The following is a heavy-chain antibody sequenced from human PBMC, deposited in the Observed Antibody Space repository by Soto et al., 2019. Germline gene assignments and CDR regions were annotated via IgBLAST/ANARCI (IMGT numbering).Heavy chain of an antibody. CDR2: ISTDGDNT. CDR3: AKRATGTYFDY. Sequence: GGSLILSCSASGFTFSIYAMHWVRQAPGKGLEYVSSISTDGDNTHYADSVKGRFTISRDNSKNTLYLQMNSLRAEDTAVYYCAKRATGTYFDYWGQGTLVTVS. J-gene: IGHJ4*02. D-gene: IGHD1-1*01. V-gene: IGHV3-64*04. CDR1: GFTFSIYA.